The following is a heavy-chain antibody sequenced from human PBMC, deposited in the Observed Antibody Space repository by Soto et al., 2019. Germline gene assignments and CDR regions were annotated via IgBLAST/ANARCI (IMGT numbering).Heavy chain of an antibody. Sequence: EVQLVETGGGLIQPGGSLRLSCAASGLTVRSNYMSWVRQAPGKGLEWVSLIFSGGSTYYADSVKGRFTISRDSSKNMVYLQMNSLRAEDTAVYYCAGEVGSGGWYYYYFGMDAWGQGTTVTVSS. CDR2: IFSGGST. V-gene: IGHV3-53*02. D-gene: IGHD6-19*01. CDR1: GLTVRSNY. CDR3: AGEVGSGGWYYYYFGMDA. J-gene: IGHJ6*02.